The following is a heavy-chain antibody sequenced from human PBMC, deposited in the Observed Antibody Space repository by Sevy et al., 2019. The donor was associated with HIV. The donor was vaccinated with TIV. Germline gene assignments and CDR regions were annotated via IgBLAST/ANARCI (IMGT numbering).Heavy chain of an antibody. CDR3: ARDIYSSGWSIGGGMDV. Sequence: SETLSLTCTVSGGSISSYYWSWIWQPPGKGLEWIGYIYYSGSTNYNPSLKSRVTISVDTSKNQFSLKLSSVTAADTAVYYCARDIYSSGWSIGGGMDVWGQGTTVTVSS. V-gene: IGHV4-59*13. CDR1: GGSISSYY. D-gene: IGHD6-19*01. J-gene: IGHJ6*02. CDR2: IYYSGST.